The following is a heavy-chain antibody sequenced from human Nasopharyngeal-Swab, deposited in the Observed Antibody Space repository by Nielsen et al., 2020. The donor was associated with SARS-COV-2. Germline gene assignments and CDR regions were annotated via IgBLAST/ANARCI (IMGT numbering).Heavy chain of an antibody. CDR3: ARDPTVSSNAFDI. Sequence: ASVQVSCKASGYTFTGYYMHWVRQAPGQGLEWMGWINPNSGGTNYAQKFQGRVTMTRDTSISTAYMELSRLRSDDTAVYYCARDPTVSSNAFDIWGQGTMVTVSS. J-gene: IGHJ3*02. CDR2: INPNSGGT. CDR1: GYTFTGYY. V-gene: IGHV1-2*02. D-gene: IGHD4-17*01.